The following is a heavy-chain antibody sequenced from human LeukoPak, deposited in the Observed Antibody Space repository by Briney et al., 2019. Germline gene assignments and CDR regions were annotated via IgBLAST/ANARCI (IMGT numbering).Heavy chain of an antibody. CDR2: IKRDGSEK. J-gene: IGHJ4*02. Sequence: PGGSLRLSCAASGLNLDMYWLTWVRQAPGKGLEWVANIKRDGSEKNYEDSVKGRFTISRDNTKNSLYLQMNSLRDEDTAVYHCVSRRCSITACCMASLYCFDYWGQGTRVTVSS. CDR1: GLNLDMYW. CDR3: VSRRCSITACCMASLYCFDY. V-gene: IGHV3-7*03. D-gene: IGHD2-2*01.